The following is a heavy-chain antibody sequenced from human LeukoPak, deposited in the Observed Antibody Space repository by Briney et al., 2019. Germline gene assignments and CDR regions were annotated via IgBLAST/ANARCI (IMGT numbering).Heavy chain of an antibody. V-gene: IGHV1-24*01. CDR2: FDPEDGET. D-gene: IGHD3-10*01. CDR1: GYTLTELS. CDR3: ATETVWFGELLTIDRYYFDY. J-gene: IGHJ4*02. Sequence: ASVKVSCKVSGYTLTELSMHWVRQAPGKGLEWMGGFDPEDGETIYAQKFQGRVTMTEDTSTDTAYMELSSLRSEDTAVYYCATETVWFGELLTIDRYYFDYWGQGTLVTVSS.